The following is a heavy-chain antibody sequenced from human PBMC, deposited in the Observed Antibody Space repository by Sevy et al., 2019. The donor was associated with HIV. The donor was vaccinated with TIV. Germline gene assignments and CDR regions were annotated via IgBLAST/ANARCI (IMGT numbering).Heavy chain of an antibody. CDR1: GGSISSSNW. V-gene: IGHV4-4*02. CDR3: ARDSHPYYDFWSGYYPFLYYYGMDV. Sequence: SETLSLTCAVSGGSISSSNWWSWVRQPPGKGLEWIEEIYHSGSTNYNPSLKSRVTISVDKSKNQFSLKLSSVTAADTAVYYCARDSHPYYDFWSGYYPFLYYYGMDVWGQGTTVTVSS. D-gene: IGHD3-3*01. J-gene: IGHJ6*02. CDR2: IYHSGST.